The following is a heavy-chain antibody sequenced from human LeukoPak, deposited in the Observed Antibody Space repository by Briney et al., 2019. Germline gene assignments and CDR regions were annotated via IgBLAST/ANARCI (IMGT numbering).Heavy chain of an antibody. Sequence: GESLQISCKGSGYIFTSYWIGWVRQVPGKGLEWMGIIYPGDSDTRYSPSFQGQVTISADKSISTAYLQWSSLKASDTAMYYCARQGPISPPEGEHWGQGTLVTVSS. CDR3: ARQGPISPPEGEH. V-gene: IGHV5-51*01. D-gene: IGHD3-3*01. CDR2: IYPGDSDT. CDR1: GYIFTSYW. J-gene: IGHJ4*02.